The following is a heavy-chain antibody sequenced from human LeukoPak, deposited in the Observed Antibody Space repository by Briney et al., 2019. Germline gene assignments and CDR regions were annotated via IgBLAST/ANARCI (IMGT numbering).Heavy chain of an antibody. CDR1: GYTLTELS. CDR2: FDPEDGET. D-gene: IGHD7-27*01. Sequence: ASVKVSCKVSGYTLTELSMHWVRQAPGKGLEWMGGFDPEDGETIYAQKFQGRVTMTEDTSTDTAYMELSSLRSEDTAVYYCATPPGDWGSDYYFDYWGQGTLVTVSP. CDR3: ATPPGDWGSDYYFDY. J-gene: IGHJ4*02. V-gene: IGHV1-24*01.